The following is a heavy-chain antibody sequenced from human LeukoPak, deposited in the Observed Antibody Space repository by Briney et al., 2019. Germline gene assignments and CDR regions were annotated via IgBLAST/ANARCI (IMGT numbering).Heavy chain of an antibody. CDR1: GYSFTSYW. Sequence: GESLKISCKGSGYSFTSYWIGWVRQMPGEGLEWMGIIYPGDSDTRYSPSFQGQVTISADKSISTAYLQWSSLKASDTAMYYCARLAYCGGDCLVGYSDYWGQGTLVTVSS. D-gene: IGHD2-21*02. CDR3: ARLAYCGGDCLVGYSDY. V-gene: IGHV5-51*01. CDR2: IYPGDSDT. J-gene: IGHJ4*02.